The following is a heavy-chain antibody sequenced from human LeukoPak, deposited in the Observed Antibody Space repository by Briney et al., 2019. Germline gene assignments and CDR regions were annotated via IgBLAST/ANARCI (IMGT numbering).Heavy chain of an antibody. CDR1: GGSISSYY. D-gene: IGHD2-2*01. CDR2: IYYSGST. CDR3: ARVGADSGYCSSTSCRYYYYGMDV. J-gene: IGHJ6*02. Sequence: SETLSLTCTVSGGSISSYYWSWIRQPPGKGLEWIGYIYYSGSTNYNPSLKSRVTISVDTSKNQFSLKLSSVTAADTAVYYCARVGADSGYCSSTSCRYYYYGMDVWGQGTTVTVSS. V-gene: IGHV4-59*01.